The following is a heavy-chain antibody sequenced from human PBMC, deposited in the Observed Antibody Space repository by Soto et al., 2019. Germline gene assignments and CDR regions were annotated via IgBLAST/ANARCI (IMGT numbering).Heavy chain of an antibody. Sequence: EVQLVESGGGLVQPGGSLRLSCAVSGFTFSHYGMNWVRQAPGKGLEWVSHISSTSISIFYADSVKGRFTISRDNAKNSLYLQMNSLRDEDTAVYYCARRGDYSSGGNWFDPWGQGTLVTVSS. V-gene: IGHV3-48*02. D-gene: IGHD3-22*01. J-gene: IGHJ5*02. CDR3: ARRGDYSSGGNWFDP. CDR1: GFTFSHYG. CDR2: ISSTSISI.